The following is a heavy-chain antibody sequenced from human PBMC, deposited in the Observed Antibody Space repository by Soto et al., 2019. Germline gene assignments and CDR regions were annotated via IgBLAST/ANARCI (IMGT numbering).Heavy chain of an antibody. V-gene: IGHV4-31*03. CDR3: AGDFRGYGRFDY. D-gene: IGHD5-12*01. CDR1: GGSTSSGTYY. J-gene: IGHJ4*02. Sequence: SETLSLTCTVSGGSTSSGTYYWSWIRQHPGKGLEWIGYIYYSGGTYQNPSLKSRVTISLDTSKNQFSLKLSSVTAADTAIYYCAGDFRGYGRFDYWGQGTQVTVSS. CDR2: IYYSGGT.